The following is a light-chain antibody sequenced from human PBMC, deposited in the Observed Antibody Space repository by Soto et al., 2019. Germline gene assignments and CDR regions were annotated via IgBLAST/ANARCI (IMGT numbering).Light chain of an antibody. CDR1: QSIDSK. V-gene: IGKV3-15*01. CDR3: QQYTSWRT. Sequence: IVMTQSPAPLSVSPGERATLSCRAGQSIDSKLAWYQQRPGQAPRLLIYAASTRATGIPARFSGSGSGTEFTITISGLQSEDFGVYYCQQYTSWRTFGQGTNVEIK. J-gene: IGKJ1*01. CDR2: AAS.